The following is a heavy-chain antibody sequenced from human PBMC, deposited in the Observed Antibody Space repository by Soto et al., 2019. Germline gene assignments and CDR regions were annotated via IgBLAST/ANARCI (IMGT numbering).Heavy chain of an antibody. CDR1: GGTLSSYA. CDR3: ARDRKYSSGWGYYYYGMDV. CDR2: IIPIFGTA. D-gene: IGHD6-19*01. Sequence: ASVKVSCKASGGTLSSYAISWVRQAPGQGLEWMGGIIPIFGTANYAQKFQGRVTITADKSTSTAYMELSSLRSEDTAVYYCARDRKYSSGWGYYYYGMDVWGQGTTVTVSS. J-gene: IGHJ6*02. V-gene: IGHV1-69*06.